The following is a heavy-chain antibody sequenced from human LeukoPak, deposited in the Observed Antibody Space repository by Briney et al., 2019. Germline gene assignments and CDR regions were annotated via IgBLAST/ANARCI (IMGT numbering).Heavy chain of an antibody. J-gene: IGHJ6*03. CDR2: IKQDGSEK. V-gene: IGHV3-7*01. CDR3: ATVAIASYYYYMDV. CDR1: GFTFSRYW. Sequence: GGSLRLSCAASGFTFSRYWMTWVRQAPGKGLEWVANIKQDGSEKYYVDSVKGRFTISIDNAKNSVYLQMNSLRAEDTAVYYCATVAIASYYYYMDVWGKGTTVTISS. D-gene: IGHD6-13*01.